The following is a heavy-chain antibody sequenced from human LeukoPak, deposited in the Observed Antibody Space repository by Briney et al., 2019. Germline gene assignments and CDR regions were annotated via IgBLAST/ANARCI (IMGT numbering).Heavy chain of an antibody. CDR1: GGSISSYY. CDR2: IYYSGST. V-gene: IGHV4-59*08. Sequence: SETLSLTCTVSGGSISSYYWSWIRQPPGKGLEWIGYIYYSGSTNYNPSLKSRVTISVDTSKNQFSLKLSSVTATDTAVYYCARGVSMIVVVIHDWYFDLWGRGTLVTVSS. D-gene: IGHD3-22*01. J-gene: IGHJ2*01. CDR3: ARGVSMIVVVIHDWYFDL.